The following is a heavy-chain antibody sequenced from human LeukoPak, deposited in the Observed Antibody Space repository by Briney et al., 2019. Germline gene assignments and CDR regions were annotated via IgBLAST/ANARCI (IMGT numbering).Heavy chain of an antibody. D-gene: IGHD6-19*01. CDR1: GGSVSSGSSY. CDR3: AASSGWFCLDY. V-gene: IGHV3-53*01. CDR2: IYSGGST. Sequence: ETLSLTCTVSGGSVSSGSSYWSWIRQPPGKGLEWVSVIYSGGSTYYADSVKGRFTISRDNSKNTLYLQMNSLRAEDTAVYYCAASSGWFCLDYWGQGTLVTVSS. J-gene: IGHJ4*02.